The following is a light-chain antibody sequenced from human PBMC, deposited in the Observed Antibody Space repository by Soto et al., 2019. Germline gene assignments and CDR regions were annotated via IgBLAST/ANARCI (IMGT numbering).Light chain of an antibody. CDR2: DTS. CDR1: TGAVTSGHY. CDR3: LLSYSGAQVV. Sequence: QAVVTQEPSLTVSPGGTVTLTSGSSTGAVTSGHYPYWFQQKPGQAPRTLIYDTSNKHSWTPARFSGSLLGGKAALTLSGAQPEDEAEYYCLLSYSGAQVVFGGGTKLTVL. V-gene: IGLV7-46*01. J-gene: IGLJ2*01.